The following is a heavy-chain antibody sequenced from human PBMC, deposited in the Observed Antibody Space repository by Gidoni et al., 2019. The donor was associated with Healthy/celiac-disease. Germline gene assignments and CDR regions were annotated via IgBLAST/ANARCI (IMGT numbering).Heavy chain of an antibody. CDR1: GSTFSSYS. D-gene: IGHD2-15*01. V-gene: IGHV3-21*01. CDR3: ARDDGVVVVAAAFDY. J-gene: IGHJ4*02. Sequence: EVQLVESGGGLVKPGGSLRLSCAASGSTFSSYSMNWVRQAPGKGLEWVSSISSSSSYIYYADSVKGRFTISRDNAKNSLYLQMNSLRAEDTAVYYCARDDGVVVVAAAFDYWGQGTLVTVSS. CDR2: ISSSSSYI.